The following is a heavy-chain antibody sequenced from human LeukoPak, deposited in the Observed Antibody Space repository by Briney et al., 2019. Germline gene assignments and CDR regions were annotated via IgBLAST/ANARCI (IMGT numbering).Heavy chain of an antibody. J-gene: IGHJ4*02. CDR2: IYYSGST. CDR1: GGSISSYY. Sequence: SETLSLTCTVSGGSISSYYWSWIRQPPGKGLEWIGYIYYSGSTNYNPSLKSRVTISVDKSKNQFSLKLSSVTAADTAVYYCARAGGIAVAGSLDYWGQGTLVTVSS. D-gene: IGHD6-19*01. V-gene: IGHV4-59*12. CDR3: ARAGGIAVAGSLDY.